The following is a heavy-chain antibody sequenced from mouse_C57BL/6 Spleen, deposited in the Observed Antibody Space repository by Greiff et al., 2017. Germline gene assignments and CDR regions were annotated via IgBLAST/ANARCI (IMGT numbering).Heavy chain of an antibody. J-gene: IGHJ2*01. CDR3: ARAHWAYFDY. V-gene: IGHV5-6*01. CDR2: ISSGGSYT. CDR1: GFTFSSYG. Sequence: EVQVVESGGDLVKPGGSLKLSCAASGFTFSSYGMSWVRQTPDKRLEWVATISSGGSYTYYPDSVKGRFTISSNNAKNTLYLQMGSLKSEDTAMYYCARAHWAYFDYWGQGTTRTVSS. D-gene: IGHD4-1*01.